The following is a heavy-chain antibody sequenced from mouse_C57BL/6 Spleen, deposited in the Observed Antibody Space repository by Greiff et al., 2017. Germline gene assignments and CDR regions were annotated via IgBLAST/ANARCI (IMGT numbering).Heavy chain of an antibody. J-gene: IGHJ3*01. CDR2: IYPGDGDT. CDR3: ARERGSSPPWFAY. V-gene: IGHV1-82*01. Sequence: QVQLKESGPELVKPGASVTISCKASGYAFSSSWMNWVKQRPGKGLEWIGRIYPGDGDTNYNGKFKGKATLTADKSSSTAYMQLSSLPSEDSAVYFCARERGSSPPWFAYWGQGTLVTVSA. D-gene: IGHD1-1*01. CDR1: GYAFSSSW.